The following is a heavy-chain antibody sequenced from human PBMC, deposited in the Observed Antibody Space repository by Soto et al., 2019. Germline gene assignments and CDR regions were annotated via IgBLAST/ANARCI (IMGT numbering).Heavy chain of an antibody. D-gene: IGHD6-13*01. CDR2: ISGSGRST. J-gene: IGHJ4*02. V-gene: IGHV3-23*01. CDR1: GFSFSSCA. Sequence: PXGSLKLSSAASGFSFSSCAMSWVRQAPGKGLEWVSVISGSGRSTDYADSVKGRFTMSRDNSKNMVFLQMNSLSAEDTAVYYCAKHTLFSDSWYEDYWGQGTLVTVSS. CDR3: AKHTLFSDSWYEDY.